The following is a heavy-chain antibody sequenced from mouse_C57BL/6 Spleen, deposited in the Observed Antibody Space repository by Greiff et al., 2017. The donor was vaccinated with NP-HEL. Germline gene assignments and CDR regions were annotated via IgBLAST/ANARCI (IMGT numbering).Heavy chain of an antibody. V-gene: IGHV1-81*01. J-gene: IGHJ2*01. CDR3: ARSVYYGSSPYYFDY. CDR2: IYPRSGNT. Sequence: QVHVKQSGAELARPGASVKLSCKASGYTFTSYGISWVKQRTGQGLEWIGEIYPRSGNTYYNEKFKGKATLTADKSSSTAYMELRSLTSEDSAVYFCARSVYYGSSPYYFDYWGQGTTLTVSS. D-gene: IGHD1-1*01. CDR1: GYTFTSYG.